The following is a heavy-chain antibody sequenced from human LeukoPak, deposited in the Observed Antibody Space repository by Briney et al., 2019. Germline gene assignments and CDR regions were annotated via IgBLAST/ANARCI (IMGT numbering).Heavy chain of an antibody. J-gene: IGHJ6*03. Sequence: GGSLRLSCAASGFTFSTYWMSWVRQAPGKGLEWVANIKQDGSEKDYVDSVKGRFTISIDNAKDSLYLQMNSLRAEDTAVYYCARDKFDIVVVTAIYYYYYMDVWDKGTTVTVSS. V-gene: IGHV3-7*01. D-gene: IGHD2-21*02. CDR3: ARDKFDIVVVTAIYYYYYMDV. CDR1: GFTFSTYW. CDR2: IKQDGSEK.